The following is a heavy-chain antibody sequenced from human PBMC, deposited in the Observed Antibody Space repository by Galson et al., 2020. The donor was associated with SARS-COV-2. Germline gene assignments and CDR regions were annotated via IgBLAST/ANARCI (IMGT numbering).Heavy chain of an antibody. CDR3: AREGTYYDFWSGYSDKNNLYYYYYMDV. J-gene: IGHJ6*03. V-gene: IGHV3-30*04. CDR2: ISYDGSNK. Sequence: QLGESLKISCAASGFTFSSYAMHWVRQAPGKGLEWVAVISYDGSNKYYADSVNGRFTISRDNSKNTLYLQMNSLRAEDTAVYYCAREGTYYDFWSGYSDKNNLYYYYYMDVWGKGTTVTVSS. D-gene: IGHD3-3*01. CDR1: GFTFSSYA.